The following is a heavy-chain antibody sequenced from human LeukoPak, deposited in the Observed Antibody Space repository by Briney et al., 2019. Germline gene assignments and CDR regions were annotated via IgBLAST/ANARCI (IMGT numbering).Heavy chain of an antibody. D-gene: IGHD3-3*01. V-gene: IGHV3-48*03. CDR2: ISSSGSTI. CDR3: SRAFSQYDFWSCYYGFDF. J-gene: IGHJ4*02. CDR1: GFTFSSYE. Sequence: GGSLRLSCAASGFTFSSYEMNWVRQAPGRGLEWVSYISSSGSTIYYADSVKGRFTISRDNAKNSLYLQMNSLRAEGTAVYYCSRAFSQYDFWSCYYGFDFWGQGTLVTVSS.